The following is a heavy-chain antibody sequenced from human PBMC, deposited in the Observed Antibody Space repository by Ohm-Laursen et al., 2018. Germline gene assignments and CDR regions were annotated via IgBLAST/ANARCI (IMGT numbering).Heavy chain of an antibody. CDR2: MNPHSGNT. D-gene: IGHD1-26*01. CDR1: GYTFTSCD. V-gene: IGHV1-8*01. CDR3: ARGGVGAKSNAFDI. Sequence: GASVKVSCKASGYTFTSCDFNWVRQATGQGLEWMGWMNPHSGNTGYAQKFQGRVTMTRNTSISTAYMELSSLLSEDTAVYYCARGGVGAKSNAFDIWGQGTMVTVSS. J-gene: IGHJ3*02.